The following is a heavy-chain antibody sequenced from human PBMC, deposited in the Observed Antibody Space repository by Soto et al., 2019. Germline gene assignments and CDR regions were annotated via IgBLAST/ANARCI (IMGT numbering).Heavy chain of an antibody. CDR2: IIPIFGTA. J-gene: IGHJ6*02. V-gene: IGHV1-69*01. D-gene: IGHD6-13*01. CDR3: ASALGHPDQSSSRCNGIEYYYYGMDV. CDR1: GGTCSSYA. Sequence: QVQLVQSGAEVKKPGYSVKVSCKASGGTCSSYAISWVRQAPGQGLEWMGGIIPIFGTANDAQEIQGRDTITADESTSTAYRELSSLRSEDTAVEYCASALGHPDQSSSRCNGIEYYYYGMDVWGQGTTVTVSS.